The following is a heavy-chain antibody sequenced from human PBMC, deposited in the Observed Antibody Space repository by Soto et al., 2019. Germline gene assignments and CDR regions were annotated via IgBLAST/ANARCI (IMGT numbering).Heavy chain of an antibody. J-gene: IGHJ4*02. V-gene: IGHV4-4*07. CDR1: GGSIISYY. CDR2: IYTSGST. CDR3: TRGRPPRY. Sequence: NPSGTLSLTCTVSGGSIISYYWSWIRQPAGKGLEWIGRIYTSGSTNYNPSLKSRVTMSVDTSKNQFSLSLTSVTAADTATYFCTRGRPPRYWGQGTLVTVSS.